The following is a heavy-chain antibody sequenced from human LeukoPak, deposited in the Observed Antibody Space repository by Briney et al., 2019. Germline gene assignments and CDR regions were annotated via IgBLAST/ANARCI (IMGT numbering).Heavy chain of an antibody. V-gene: IGHV3-23*01. CDR3: ARSSSGWYFGY. CDR2: ISGGAGRT. J-gene: IGHJ4*02. D-gene: IGHD6-19*01. CDR1: GFAFSSYD. Sequence: GGSLRLSCAASGFAFSSYDMSWVRQAPGKGLEWASVISGGAGRTYYADSVKGRLTISRDNAKNSLYLQMNSLRAEDTAVYYCARSSSGWYFGYWGQGTLVTVSS.